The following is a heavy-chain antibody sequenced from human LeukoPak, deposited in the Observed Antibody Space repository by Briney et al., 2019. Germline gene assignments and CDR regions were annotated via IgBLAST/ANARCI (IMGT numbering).Heavy chain of an antibody. J-gene: IGHJ4*02. D-gene: IGHD5-18*01. CDR1: GYTFTGYY. CDR3: ARGTVDTAMVMDY. CDR2: INPNSGGT. Sequence: ASVKVSCKASGYTFTGYYMHWVRQAPGQGPEWMGWINPNSGGTNYAQKFQGRVTMTRDTSISTAYMELSRLRSDDTAVYYCARGTVDTAMVMDYWGQGTLVTVSS. V-gene: IGHV1-2*02.